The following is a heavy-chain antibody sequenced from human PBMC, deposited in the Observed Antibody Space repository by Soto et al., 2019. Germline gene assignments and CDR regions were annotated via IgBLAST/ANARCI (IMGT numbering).Heavy chain of an antibody. V-gene: IGHV4-61*03. J-gene: IGHJ6*02. CDR2: IHYTGNT. CDR1: GGSVSSGTYQ. Sequence: QVQLQESGPGLVKPSETLSLTCTVSGGSVSSGTYQWSWIRQSPGKGLEWIGYIHYTGNTNYNPSLKSRVSISVDTSKNHFSLKLTSVTAADTALYFCARLHFSGFWSGSVPMDVWGQGTAVTVSS. CDR3: ARLHFSGFWSGSVPMDV. D-gene: IGHD3-3*01.